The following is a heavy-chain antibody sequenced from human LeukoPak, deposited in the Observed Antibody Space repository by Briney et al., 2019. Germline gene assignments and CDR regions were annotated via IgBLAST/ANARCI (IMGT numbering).Heavy chain of an antibody. CDR2: ISSSSSYI. J-gene: IGHJ4*02. Sequence: GGSLRLSCAASGFTFSSYSMNWVRQAPGKGLEWVSSISSSSSYIYYADSVKGRFTISRDNAKNSLYLQMNSLRAEDTAVYYCARDRNSSSWTPGFDYWGQGTLVTVSS. CDR1: GFTFSSYS. D-gene: IGHD6-13*01. V-gene: IGHV3-21*01. CDR3: ARDRNSSSWTPGFDY.